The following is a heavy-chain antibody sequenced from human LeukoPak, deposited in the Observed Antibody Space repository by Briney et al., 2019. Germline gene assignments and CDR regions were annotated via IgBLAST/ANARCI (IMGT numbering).Heavy chain of an antibody. CDR3: ASGGYSSGWYNLYYYYYMDV. J-gene: IGHJ6*03. CDR1: GGSISSSSYY. CDR2: IYYSGST. V-gene: IGHV4-39*07. D-gene: IGHD6-19*01. Sequence: SETLSLTCTVSGGSISSSSYYWGWIRQPPGKGLEWIGSIYYSGSTYYNPSLKSRVTISVDTSKNQFSLKLSSVTAADTAVYYCASGGYSSGWYNLYYYYYMDVWGKGTTVTVSS.